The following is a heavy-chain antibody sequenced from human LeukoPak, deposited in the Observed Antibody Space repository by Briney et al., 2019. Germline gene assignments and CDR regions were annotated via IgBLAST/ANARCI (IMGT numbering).Heavy chain of an antibody. CDR1: GYTFTSYY. CDR2: INPSGGST. V-gene: IGHV1-46*01. CDR3: ARDVRFLEWLSYNWFDP. J-gene: IGHJ5*02. D-gene: IGHD3-3*01. Sequence: ASVTVSCKASGYTFTSYYMHWVRHAPEQGLEWMGIINPSGGSTSYAQKFQGRVTMTRDTSTSTVYMELSSLRSEDTAVYYCARDVRFLEWLSYNWFDPWGQGTLVTVPS.